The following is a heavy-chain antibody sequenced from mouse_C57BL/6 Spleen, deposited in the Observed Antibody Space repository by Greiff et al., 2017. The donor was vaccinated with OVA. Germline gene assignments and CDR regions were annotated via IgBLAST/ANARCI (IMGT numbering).Heavy chain of an antibody. CDR1: GYTFTSYW. CDR3: ARWDDGYPNYYDY. CDR2: IDPSDSET. Sequence: QVQLQQPGAELVRPGSSVKLSCKASGYTFTSYWMHWVKQRPIQGLEWIGNIDPSDSETHYNQKFKDKATLTVDKSSSTAYMQLSSLTSEDSAVYYCARWDDGYPNYYDYWGQGTTLTGSS. V-gene: IGHV1-52*01. J-gene: IGHJ2*01. D-gene: IGHD2-3*01.